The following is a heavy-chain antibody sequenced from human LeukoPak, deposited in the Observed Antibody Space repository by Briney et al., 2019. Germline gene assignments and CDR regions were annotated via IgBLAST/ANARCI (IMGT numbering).Heavy chain of an antibody. J-gene: IGHJ5*02. V-gene: IGHV3-48*04. CDR1: GFTFSAYS. D-gene: IGHD5-12*01. Sequence: GGSLRLSCAGSGFTFSAYSMNWVRQAPGKGLDWLSYISGGSNTIYYADSVKGRFTISRDNAKNSLYLQMNSLRAEDTAVYYCARGTGWLRWGPFDPWGQGTLVTVSS. CDR3: ARGTGWLRWGPFDP. CDR2: ISGGSNTI.